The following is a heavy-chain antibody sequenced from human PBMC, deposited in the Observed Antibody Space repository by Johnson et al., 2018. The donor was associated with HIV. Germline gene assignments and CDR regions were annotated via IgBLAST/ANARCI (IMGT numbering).Heavy chain of an antibody. Sequence: QVQLVESGGGLVKPGGSLRLSCAGSGFTFSDYFMSYIRQAPGKGLEWISYISSSGSPIYYADSVKGRFTLSRDNAKNSLFLQMHSLRVEDTAVYYCARGLRSVIVVVYDAFDIWGQWTMVTVSS. CDR3: ARGLRSVIVVVYDAFDI. D-gene: IGHD3-22*01. J-gene: IGHJ3*02. V-gene: IGHV3-11*01. CDR1: GFTFSDYF. CDR2: ISSSGSPI.